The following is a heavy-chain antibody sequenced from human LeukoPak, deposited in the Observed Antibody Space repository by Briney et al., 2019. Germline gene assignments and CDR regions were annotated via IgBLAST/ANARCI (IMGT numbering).Heavy chain of an antibody. CDR1: GYSFTSHW. J-gene: IGHJ4*02. CDR2: IYPGDSET. Sequence: GESLKISCRGSGYSFTSHWIGWVRQMPGKGLEWMGIIYPGDSETRYSPSFQGQVTISADKSISTAYLQWSSLKASDTAMYYCARHGNNHYYHSNTGDYWGQGTLVTVSS. CDR3: ARHGNNHYYHSNTGDY. V-gene: IGHV5-51*01. D-gene: IGHD3-22*01.